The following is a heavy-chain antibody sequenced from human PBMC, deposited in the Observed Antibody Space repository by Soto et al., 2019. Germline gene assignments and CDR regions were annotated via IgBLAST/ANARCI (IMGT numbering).Heavy chain of an antibody. V-gene: IGHV4-31*03. CDR1: GGSISSGGYY. CDR3: ARDPVSGSGSYPLPGGWFDP. J-gene: IGHJ5*02. CDR2: IYYSGST. D-gene: IGHD3-10*01. Sequence: QVQLQESGPGLVKPSQTLSLTCTVSGGSISSGGYYWSWIRQHPGKGLEWIGYIYYSGSTYYNPSLKSRVTISVDTSKNQFSLKLSSVTAADTAVYYCARDPVSGSGSYPLPGGWFDPWGQGTLVTVSS.